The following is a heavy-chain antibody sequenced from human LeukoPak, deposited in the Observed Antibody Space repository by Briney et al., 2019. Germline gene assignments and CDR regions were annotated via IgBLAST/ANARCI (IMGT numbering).Heavy chain of an antibody. J-gene: IGHJ4*02. Sequence: PGGSLRLSCAASGFTFSNYGMSWVRQAPGKGLEWVSGINWNGGSTGYADSVKGRFTISRDNAKNSLYLQMNSLRAEDTALYYCARDWSGGYTFDYWGQGTLVTVSS. CDR1: GFTFSNYG. D-gene: IGHD5-12*01. CDR2: INWNGGST. CDR3: ARDWSGGYTFDY. V-gene: IGHV3-20*04.